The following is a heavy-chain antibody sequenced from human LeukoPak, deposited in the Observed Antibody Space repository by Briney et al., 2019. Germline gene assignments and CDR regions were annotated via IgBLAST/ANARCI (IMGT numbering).Heavy chain of an antibody. CDR1: GGSISSYY. V-gene: IGHV4-59*01. CDR3: ARSREGDGYLDFDY. D-gene: IGHD5-24*01. J-gene: IGHJ4*02. CDR2: IYYSGST. Sequence: SETLSLTCTVSGGSISSYYWSWIRQPPGKGLEWIGYIYYSGSTNYNPSLKSRVTISVDTSKNQFSLKLSSVTAADTAVYYCARSREGDGYLDFDYWGQGTLVTVSS.